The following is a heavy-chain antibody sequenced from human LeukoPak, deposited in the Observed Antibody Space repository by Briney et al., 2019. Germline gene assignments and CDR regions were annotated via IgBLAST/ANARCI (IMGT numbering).Heavy chain of an antibody. CDR2: IRNDGSMK. J-gene: IGHJ5*02. V-gene: IGHV3-30*02. CDR1: GFIFSNYG. D-gene: IGHD2-2*01. Sequence: PGGSLRLSCAASGFIFSNYGMHWVRQTPAKGLKWVAFIRNDGSMKYYADSVKGRFTISRDNSKNTLYLQMNNLRTEDRAVYYCAKSDIIVVSDAKGNWFDPWGQGSLVTVSS. CDR3: AKSDIIVVSDAKGNWFDP.